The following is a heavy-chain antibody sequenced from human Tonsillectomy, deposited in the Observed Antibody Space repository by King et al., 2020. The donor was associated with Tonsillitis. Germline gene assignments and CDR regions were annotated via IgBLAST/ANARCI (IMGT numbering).Heavy chain of an antibody. J-gene: IGHJ4*02. V-gene: IGHV3-43D*04. Sequence: VQLVESGGVVVQPGGSLRLSCAASGFTFDDYAMHWVRQALGKGLECVSLFSWDGGSTYYADSVKGRFTISRENSKNSLYLQMNSLRAEDTALYYCAKAHNSGGYLNYFDYWGQGTLVTVSS. CDR3: AKAHNSGGYLNYFDY. CDR2: FSWDGGST. CDR1: GFTFDDYA. D-gene: IGHD1-26*01.